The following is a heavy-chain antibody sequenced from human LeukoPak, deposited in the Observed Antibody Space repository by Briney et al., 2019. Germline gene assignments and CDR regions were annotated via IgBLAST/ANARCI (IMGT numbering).Heavy chain of an antibody. Sequence: GESLKISFKGSGYSFTSYWIGWVRQMPGKGLEWMGIIYPGDSDTRYSPSFQGQVTISADKSISTAYLQWSSLKASDTAMYYCARTGDSSGYSSDAFDIWGQGTMVTVSS. D-gene: IGHD3-22*01. J-gene: IGHJ3*02. CDR2: IYPGDSDT. CDR1: GYSFTSYW. V-gene: IGHV5-51*01. CDR3: ARTGDSSGYSSDAFDI.